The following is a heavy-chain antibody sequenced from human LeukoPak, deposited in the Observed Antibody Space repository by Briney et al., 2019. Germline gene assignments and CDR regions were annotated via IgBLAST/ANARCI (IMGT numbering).Heavy chain of an antibody. CDR3: ARVVREKPYCSSTSCYVGGFDY. D-gene: IGHD2-2*01. CDR2: IYYSGST. CDR1: GGSISSGGYY. J-gene: IGHJ4*02. V-gene: IGHV4-31*03. Sequence: SETLSLTCTVSGGSISSGGYYWSCIRRHPGKGLEWIGYIYYSGSTYYNPSVKSRVTISVDTSKNQFSLKLSSVTAADTAVYYCARVVREKPYCSSTSCYVGGFDYWGQGALVTVSS.